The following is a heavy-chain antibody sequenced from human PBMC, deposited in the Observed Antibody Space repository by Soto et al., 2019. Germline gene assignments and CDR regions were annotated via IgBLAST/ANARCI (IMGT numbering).Heavy chain of an antibody. Sequence: QEQLVESGGGVVLPGGSLRLSCAASGFTFNTFGMHWVRQAPGKGLEWVAVISYDGSDKYYSDSVRGRFTISRDNSMNTLYLQMNSLRTEDTAVYYCAKSPNFYCSSYHCYKYYFDYWGQGTLVTVSS. D-gene: IGHD2-2*01. CDR2: ISYDGSDK. V-gene: IGHV3-30*18. J-gene: IGHJ4*02. CDR3: AKSPNFYCSSYHCYKYYFDY. CDR1: GFTFNTFG.